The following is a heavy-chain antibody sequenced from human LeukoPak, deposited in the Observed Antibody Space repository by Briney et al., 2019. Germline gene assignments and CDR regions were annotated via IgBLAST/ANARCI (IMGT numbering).Heavy chain of an antibody. CDR1: GFTFTSSA. CDR2: IVVGSGNT. V-gene: IGHV1-58*02. D-gene: IGHD5-18*01. J-gene: IGHJ3*02. Sequence: SVKVSCKASGFTFTSSAMQWVRQARGQRLEWIGWIVVGSGNTNYAQKFQERVTITRDMSTSTAYMELRSLRSEDTAVYYCAADPGYSYGIDAFDIWGQGTMVTVSS. CDR3: AADPGYSYGIDAFDI.